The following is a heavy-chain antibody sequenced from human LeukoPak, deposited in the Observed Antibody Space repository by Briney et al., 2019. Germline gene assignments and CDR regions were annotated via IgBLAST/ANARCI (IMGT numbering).Heavy chain of an antibody. V-gene: IGHV4-4*02. CDR2: IHQSGST. CDR3: ARRNYYDSTGYYNN. CDR1: GGSISSGNW. J-gene: IGHJ4*02. D-gene: IGHD3-22*01. Sequence: GTLSPTCAVSGGSISSGNWWSWVRQPPGKGLEWVGEIHQSGSTNYNPSLKSRVTITVGKSKSQFSLKLGSVTAADTAVYYCARRNYYDSTGYYNNWGRGTLVTVSS.